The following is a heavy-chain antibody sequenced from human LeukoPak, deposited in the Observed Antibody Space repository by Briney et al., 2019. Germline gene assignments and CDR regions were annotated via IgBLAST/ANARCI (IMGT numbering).Heavy chain of an antibody. CDR1: GFTFSDYY. J-gene: IGHJ4*02. Sequence: PGGSLRLSCAASGFTFSDYYMSWIRQAPGKGLEWVSYISSSGSTIYYADSVKGRFTISRDNAKNSLYLQMNSLRAEDTAVYYCARAGDYGPVSYYHPFGGQETLVSVPS. CDR3: ARAGDYGPVSYYHPF. D-gene: IGHD3-10*01. CDR2: ISSSGSTI. V-gene: IGHV3-11*01.